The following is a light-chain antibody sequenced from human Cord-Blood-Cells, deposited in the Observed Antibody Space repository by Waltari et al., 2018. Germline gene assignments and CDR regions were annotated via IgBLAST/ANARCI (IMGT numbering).Light chain of an antibody. Sequence: DIQMTQYPSSLSASVGEKATLTCQESHDISNYLNWYQQKPGNAPKLLIYDASNLETGVPSRFSGSGSGTDFTFTISSLQPEDIATYYCQQYDNLPPYTFGQGTKLEIK. J-gene: IGKJ2*01. CDR1: HDISNY. CDR3: QQYDNLPPYT. CDR2: DAS. V-gene: IGKV1-33*01.